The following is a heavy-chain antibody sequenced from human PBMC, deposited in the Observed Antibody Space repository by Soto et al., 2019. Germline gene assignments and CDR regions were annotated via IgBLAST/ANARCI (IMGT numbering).Heavy chain of an antibody. J-gene: IGHJ5*02. CDR1: GGSISSGGYY. CDR2: IYYSGST. D-gene: IGHD3-22*01. V-gene: IGHV4-31*03. CDR3: ARVGLAYYYDSSGPDP. Sequence: QVQLQESGPGLVKPSQTLSLTCTVSGGSISSGGYYWSWIRQHPGKGLEWIGYIYYSGSTYYNPSLKSRVTISVGTSKNQFSLKLSSVTAADTAVYYCARVGLAYYYDSSGPDPWGQGTLVTVSS.